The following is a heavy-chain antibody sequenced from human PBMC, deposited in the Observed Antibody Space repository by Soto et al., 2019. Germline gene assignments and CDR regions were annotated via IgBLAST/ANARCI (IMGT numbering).Heavy chain of an antibody. V-gene: IGHV3-23*01. Sequence: PGGSLRLSCRASGFTFSRYAMNCVRPAPGKGLEWVSAICGGSGGCSRYAGSVNGRFTISRDNSRNTLYLHMNSLRAEDTALYYCAKSYGSGNYLNPTFDYWGQGTLVTVSS. J-gene: IGHJ4*02. CDR1: GFTFSRYA. CDR2: ICGGSGGCS. CDR3: AKSYGSGNYLNPTFDY. D-gene: IGHD3-10*01.